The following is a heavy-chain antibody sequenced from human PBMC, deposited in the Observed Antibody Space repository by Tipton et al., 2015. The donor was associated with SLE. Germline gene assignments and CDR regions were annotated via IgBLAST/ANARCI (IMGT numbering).Heavy chain of an antibody. CDR1: GGSISSYY. Sequence: TLSLTCTVSGGSISSYYWSWIRQPPGKGLEWIGYIYYSGSTNYNPSLKSRVTISVDTSKNQFSLKLSSVTAADTAVYYCARDLRFGNGLRLLTGYGMDIWDQGP. CDR2: IYYSGST. CDR3: ARDLRFGNGLRLLTGYGMDI. D-gene: IGHD4-17*01. V-gene: IGHV4-59*01. J-gene: IGHJ6*02.